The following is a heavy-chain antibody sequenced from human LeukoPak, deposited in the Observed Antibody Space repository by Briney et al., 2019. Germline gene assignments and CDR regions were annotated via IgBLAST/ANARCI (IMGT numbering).Heavy chain of an antibody. Sequence: GSLRLSCAAPGFTFSSYSMNWVRQPPGKGLEWIGEINHSGSTNYNPSLKSRVTISVDTSKNQFSLNLSSVTAADTAIYYCARRSHLGECTSTACPGAFGVWGQGTMVTVSS. CDR1: GFTFSSYS. CDR3: ARRSHLGECTSTACPGAFGV. J-gene: IGHJ3*01. D-gene: IGHD2-2*01. V-gene: IGHV4-34*01. CDR2: INHSGST.